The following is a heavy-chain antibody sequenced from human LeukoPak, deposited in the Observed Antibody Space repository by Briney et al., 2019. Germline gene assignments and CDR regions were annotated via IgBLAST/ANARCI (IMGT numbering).Heavy chain of an antibody. CDR1: GFTFSGSA. CDR3: AKDPLQYGSGSYYFDY. D-gene: IGHD3-10*01. V-gene: IGHV3-73*01. Sequence: GGSLRLSCAASGFTFSGSAMHWVRQASGKGLEWVGRIRSKANSYATAYAASVKGRFTISRDSSKNTLYLQMNSLRAEDTAVYYCAKDPLQYGSGSYYFDYWGQGTLVTVSS. J-gene: IGHJ4*02. CDR2: IRSKANSYAT.